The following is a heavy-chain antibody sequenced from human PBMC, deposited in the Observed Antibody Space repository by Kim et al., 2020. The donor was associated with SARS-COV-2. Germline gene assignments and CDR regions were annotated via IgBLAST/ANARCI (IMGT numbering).Heavy chain of an antibody. CDR3: ARARGGDYYFDY. D-gene: IGHD2-21*02. J-gene: IGHJ4*02. V-gene: IGHV3-74*01. Sequence: RYADSVKGRFTISRDNVKNTLYLQMNSLRAEDTAIYYCARARGGDYYFDYWGQGTLVTVSS.